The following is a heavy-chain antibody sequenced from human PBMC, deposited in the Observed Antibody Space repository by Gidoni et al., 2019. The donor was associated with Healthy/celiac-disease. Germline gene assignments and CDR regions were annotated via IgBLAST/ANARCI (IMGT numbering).Heavy chain of an antibody. CDR1: GFTFSCYA. CDR2: ISYDGSNK. CDR3: ARQAARRVGAFDY. D-gene: IGHD6-6*01. V-gene: IGHV3-30-3*01. J-gene: IGHJ4*02. Sequence: QVQLVESGGGVVQPGRSLTPSCAASGFTFSCYAMHWVRQAPGKGLEWVAVISYDGSNKYYADSVKGRFTISRDNSKNTLYLQMNSLRAEDTAVYYCARQAARRVGAFDYWGQGTLVTVSS.